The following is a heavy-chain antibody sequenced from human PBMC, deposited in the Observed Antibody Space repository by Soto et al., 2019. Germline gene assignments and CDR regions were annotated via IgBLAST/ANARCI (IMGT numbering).Heavy chain of an antibody. CDR1: GGSISSYY. Sequence: SETLSLTCTVSGGSISSYYWSWIRQPPGKGLEWIGYIYYSGSTNYNPSLKSRVTISVDTSKNQFSLKLSSVTAADTAVYYCTSRITMVRGVIRDYYYYGMDVWGQGTTVTVSS. J-gene: IGHJ6*02. V-gene: IGHV4-59*01. CDR2: IYYSGST. CDR3: TSRITMVRGVIRDYYYYGMDV. D-gene: IGHD3-10*01.